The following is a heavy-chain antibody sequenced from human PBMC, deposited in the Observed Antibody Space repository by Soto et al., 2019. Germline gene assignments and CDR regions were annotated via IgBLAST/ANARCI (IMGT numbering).Heavy chain of an antibody. D-gene: IGHD1-1*01. CDR3: ARERTGTTSMDV. CDR1: GYTFTSYA. V-gene: IGHV1-3*01. Sequence: ASVKLSCKASGYTFTSYAMHCVRQAPGQRLEWMGWINAGNGNTKYSQKFQGRVTITRNTSISTAYMELSSLRSEDTAVYYCARERTGTTSMDVWGQGTTVTVSS. J-gene: IGHJ6*02. CDR2: INAGNGNT.